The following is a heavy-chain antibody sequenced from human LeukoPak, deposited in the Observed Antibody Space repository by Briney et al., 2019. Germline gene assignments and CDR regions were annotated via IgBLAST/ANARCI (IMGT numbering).Heavy chain of an antibody. D-gene: IGHD6-19*01. V-gene: IGHV4-59*08. Sequence: SETLSLTCTVSGGSISSYYWSWIRRPPGKGLEWIGYIYYSGSTNYNPSLKSRVTISVDTSKNQFSLKLSSVTAADTAVYYCARQYSSGWPVDAFDIWGQGTMVTVSS. J-gene: IGHJ3*02. CDR1: GGSISSYY. CDR2: IYYSGST. CDR3: ARQYSSGWPVDAFDI.